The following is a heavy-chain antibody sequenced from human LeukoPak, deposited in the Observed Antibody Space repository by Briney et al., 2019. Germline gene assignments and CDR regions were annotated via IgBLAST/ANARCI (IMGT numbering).Heavy chain of an antibody. CDR1: GSTFSAYW. D-gene: IGHD1-26*01. CDR3: ARPRYSGSFNFDY. J-gene: IGHJ4*02. V-gene: IGHV5-51*01. Sequence: GETLRISFKGSGSTFSAYWMGGVRQVPGKGREGMGIIYPDDSDTRYRPSFQGQVAISADKSISPAYLQWSSLKASDTAMYYCARPRYSGSFNFDYWGQGTLVTVSS. CDR2: IYPDDSDT.